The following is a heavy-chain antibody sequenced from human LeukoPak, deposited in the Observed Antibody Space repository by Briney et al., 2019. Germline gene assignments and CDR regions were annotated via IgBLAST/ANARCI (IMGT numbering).Heavy chain of an antibody. D-gene: IGHD1-26*01. CDR3: ARSPGILGTNYFDY. CDR2: ISYDGSNK. V-gene: IGHV3-30*04. Sequence: PGRSLRLSCAASGITFSSYAMHWVRQAPGKGLEWVAVISYDGSNKYYADSVKGRFTISRDNSKNTLYLQMNSLRAEDTSVYYCARSPGILGTNYFDYWGQGTLVTVSS. CDR1: GITFSSYA. J-gene: IGHJ4*02.